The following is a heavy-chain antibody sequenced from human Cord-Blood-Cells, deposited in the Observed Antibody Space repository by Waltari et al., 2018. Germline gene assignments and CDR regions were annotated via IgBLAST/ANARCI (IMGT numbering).Heavy chain of an antibody. Sequence: EVQLVESGGGVVQPGGSLRLSCAAPGFPFSSQWMSWVRQAPGKGLEWVANIKQDGSEKYYVDSVKGRFTISRDNAKNSLYLQMNSLRAEDTAVYYCARGGGYDIYFDYWGQGTLVTVSS. CDR1: GFPFSSQW. CDR3: ARGGGYDIYFDY. D-gene: IGHD5-12*01. J-gene: IGHJ4*02. CDR2: IKQDGSEK. V-gene: IGHV3-7*01.